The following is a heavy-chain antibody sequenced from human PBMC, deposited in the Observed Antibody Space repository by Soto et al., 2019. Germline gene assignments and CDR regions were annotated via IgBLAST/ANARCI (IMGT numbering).Heavy chain of an antibody. J-gene: IGHJ6*03. D-gene: IGHD2-15*01. Sequence: SETLSLTCAVYGGSFSGYYWSWIRQPPGKGLEWIGEINHSGSTNYNPSLKSRVTISVDTSKNQFSLKLSSVTAADTAVYYCARLRRDVVVVVSKWGYYYYMDVWGKGTTVTVSS. CDR2: INHSGST. CDR1: GGSFSGYY. V-gene: IGHV4-34*01. CDR3: ARLRRDVVVVVSKWGYYYYMDV.